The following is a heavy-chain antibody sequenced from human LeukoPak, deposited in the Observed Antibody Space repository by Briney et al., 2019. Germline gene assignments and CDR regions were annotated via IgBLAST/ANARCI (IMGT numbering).Heavy chain of an antibody. D-gene: IGHD6-19*01. CDR2: INPNSGGT. Sequence: ASVKVSCKASGYTFTGYYMHWVRQAPGQGLEWMGWINPNSGGTNYALKFQGRVTMTRDTSISTAYMELSRLRSDDTAVYYCAREQHSGWYGYWGQGTLVTVTS. CDR3: AREQHSGWYGY. V-gene: IGHV1-2*02. J-gene: IGHJ4*02. CDR1: GYTFTGYY.